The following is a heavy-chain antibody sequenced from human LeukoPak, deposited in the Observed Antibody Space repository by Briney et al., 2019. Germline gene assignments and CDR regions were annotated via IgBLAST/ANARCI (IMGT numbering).Heavy chain of an antibody. J-gene: IGHJ1*01. CDR1: GGTFSSYA. V-gene: IGHV1-69*05. D-gene: IGHD6-13*01. Sequence: ASVKVSCKASGGTFSSYAISWVRQAPGQGLEWMGGIIPIFGTANYAQKFQGRVTITTDESTSTAYMELSSLRSEDTAVSYCASAVEQHHTTLNSPSYFQHWGQGTLVTVSS. CDR2: IIPIFGTA. CDR3: ASAVEQHHTTLNSPSYFQH.